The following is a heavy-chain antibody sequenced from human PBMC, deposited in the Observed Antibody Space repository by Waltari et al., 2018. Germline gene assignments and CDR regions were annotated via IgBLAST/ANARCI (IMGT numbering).Heavy chain of an antibody. J-gene: IGHJ4*02. CDR3: TTDLWYSSSWYANDY. CDR1: GFTFSNAW. D-gene: IGHD6-13*01. V-gene: IGHV3-15*01. CDR2: IQSKTDCGTT. Sequence: EVQLVESGGGLVKPGGSLRLSCAAYGFTFSNAWMSWVRQAPGKGLEWVGRIQSKTDCGTTDYAAPVKGRFTISRDDSKNTLYLQMNSLKTEDTAVYYCTTDLWYSSSWYANDYWGQGTLVTVSS.